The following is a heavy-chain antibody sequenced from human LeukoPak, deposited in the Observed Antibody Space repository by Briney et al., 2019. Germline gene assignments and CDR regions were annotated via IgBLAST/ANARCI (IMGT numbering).Heavy chain of an antibody. D-gene: IGHD2-8*02. CDR3: ARGYCTGGVCYARVKYAFDI. CDR2: IYYSGST. Sequence: KPSETLSLTCTVSGGSVSSGSYYWSWIRQPPGKGLGWIGYIYYSGSTNYNPSLKSRVTISVDTSKNQFSLKLSSVTAADTAVYYCARGYCTGGVCYARVKYAFDIWGQGTMVTVSS. J-gene: IGHJ3*02. V-gene: IGHV4-61*01. CDR1: GGSVSSGSYY.